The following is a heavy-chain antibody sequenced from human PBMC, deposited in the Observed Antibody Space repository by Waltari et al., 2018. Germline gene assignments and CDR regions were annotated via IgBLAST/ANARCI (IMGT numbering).Heavy chain of an antibody. CDR2: IWYDGSNK. D-gene: IGHD3-9*01. J-gene: IGHJ4*02. CDR1: GGTFSSYG. V-gene: IGHV3-33*06. CDR3: AKDRANRYFPDY. Sequence: QVQLVQSGAEVKKPGSSVKVSCKASGGTFSSYGMHWVRQAPGKGLEWVAVIWYDGSNKYYADSVKGRFTISRDNSKNTLYLQMNSLRAEDTAMYYCAKDRANRYFPDYWGQGTLVIVSS.